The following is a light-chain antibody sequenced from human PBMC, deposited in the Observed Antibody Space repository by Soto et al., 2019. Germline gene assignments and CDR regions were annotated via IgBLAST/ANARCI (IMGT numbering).Light chain of an antibody. J-gene: IGKJ2*01. CDR3: XXXGSSPLT. V-gene: IGKV3-20*01. CDR2: GAS. Sequence: EIVLTQSPGTLSLSPGERATLSCRASQSVSSSYLAWYQQKPGQAPRLLIYGASSRATGIPDRFSGSGSGTDFTLTISRLEPXDFXXXXXXXXGSSPLTFGQGTKLEIK. CDR1: QSVSSSY.